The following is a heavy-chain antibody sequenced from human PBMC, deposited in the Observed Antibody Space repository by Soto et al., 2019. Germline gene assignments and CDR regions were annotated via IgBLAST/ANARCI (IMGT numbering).Heavy chain of an antibody. CDR1: GFTFSSYG. J-gene: IGHJ5*02. V-gene: IGHV3-30*18. Sequence: QVQLVESGGGVVQPGRSLRLSCVASGFTFSSYGMHWVRQAPGKGLEWVGVIAYDGSNKYYADSVKGRFTISRDNSKNTMFLQMNSLRAEDTAVYSCAKDNCVRPICYRLYKSFDPWGQGTLVTGSS. CDR3: AKDNCVRPICYRLYKSFDP. CDR2: IAYDGSNK. D-gene: IGHD2-2*01.